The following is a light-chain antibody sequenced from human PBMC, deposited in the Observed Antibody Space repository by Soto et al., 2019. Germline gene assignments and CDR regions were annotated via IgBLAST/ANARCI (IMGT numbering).Light chain of an antibody. CDR2: GAS. CDR3: HQYGSSPPT. Sequence: EIVLTQSPGTLSLSPGEGATLSCRASQSVSSSYLAWYQQKPAQAPRLLIYGASSRATGIPDRFSGSGSRTDFTLTISRLEPEDSAVYYCHQYGSSPPTFGQGTKLEIK. J-gene: IGKJ2*01. V-gene: IGKV3-20*01. CDR1: QSVSSSY.